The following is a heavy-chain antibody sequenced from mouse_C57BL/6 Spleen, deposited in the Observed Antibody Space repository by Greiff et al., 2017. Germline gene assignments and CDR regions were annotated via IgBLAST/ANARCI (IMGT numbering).Heavy chain of an antibody. J-gene: IGHJ2*01. CDR1: GFTFSSYA. CDR2: ISGGGSYT. V-gene: IGHV5-4*01. Sequence: EVQLVESGGGLVKPGGSLKLSCAASGFTFSSYAMSWVRQTPEKRLEWVATISGGGSYTYYPDNVKGRFTISRDNAKNHLYLQMRHLKSEDTAMYYWARGGCSTGAWGYFAYWGQGTTLTVSS. D-gene: IGHD1-1*01. CDR3: ARGGCSTGAWGYFAY.